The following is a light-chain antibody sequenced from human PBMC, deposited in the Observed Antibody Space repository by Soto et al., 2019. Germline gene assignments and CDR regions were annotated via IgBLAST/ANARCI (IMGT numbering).Light chain of an antibody. CDR1: QSVSSSY. Sequence: EMVLTQSPATLSLSQGERATLSCRSSQSVSSSYLAWYQQKPGQAPRLLIYGASSRATGIPDRFSGSGSGTDFTLTISRLEPEDFAVYYCQQYGSSPWTFGQGTKVDI. CDR2: GAS. V-gene: IGKV3-20*01. CDR3: QQYGSSPWT. J-gene: IGKJ1*01.